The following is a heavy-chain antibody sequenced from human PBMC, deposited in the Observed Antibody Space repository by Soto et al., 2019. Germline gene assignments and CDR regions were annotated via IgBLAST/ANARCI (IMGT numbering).Heavy chain of an antibody. D-gene: IGHD4-17*01. CDR2: ISFDGTKK. J-gene: IGHJ6*02. CDR1: GFTFNIYA. Sequence: GGSQRLSCAASGFTFNIYALHSVRQAPGKGLEWVAVISFDGTKKYYSDSVKGRFTISRDNLKNTLYLQMNNLRVEDAALYFCAREDDYGYRYINYGLDVWGQGTTVTVS. CDR3: AREDDYGYRYINYGLDV. V-gene: IGHV3-30-3*01.